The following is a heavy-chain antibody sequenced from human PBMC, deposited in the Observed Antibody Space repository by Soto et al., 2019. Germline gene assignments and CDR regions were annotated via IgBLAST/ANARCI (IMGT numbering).Heavy chain of an antibody. V-gene: IGHV4-4*07. CDR1: GGSISSYY. CDR3: AREMTASQWIQLWSDYYYGMDV. J-gene: IGHJ6*02. CDR2: IYTSGST. Sequence: SETLSLTCTVSGGSISSYYWSWIRQPAGKGLEWIGRIYTSGSTNYNPSLKSRVTMSVDTSKNQFSLKLSSVTAADTAVYYCAREMTASQWIQLWSDYYYGMDVWGQGTTVTVS. D-gene: IGHD5-18*01.